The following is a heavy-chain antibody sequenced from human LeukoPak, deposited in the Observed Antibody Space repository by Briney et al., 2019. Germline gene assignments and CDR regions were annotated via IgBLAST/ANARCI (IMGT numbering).Heavy chain of an antibody. Sequence: PSETLSLTCAVYGGSFSGYYWSWIRQPPGKGLEWIGEINHSGSTHYNPSLKSRVTISVDTSKNQFSLKLSSVTAADTAVYYCARGTRTMISSWEDYFDYWGQGTLVTVSS. V-gene: IGHV4-34*01. J-gene: IGHJ4*02. CDR1: GGSFSGYY. CDR2: INHSGST. CDR3: ARGTRTMISSWEDYFDY. D-gene: IGHD3-22*01.